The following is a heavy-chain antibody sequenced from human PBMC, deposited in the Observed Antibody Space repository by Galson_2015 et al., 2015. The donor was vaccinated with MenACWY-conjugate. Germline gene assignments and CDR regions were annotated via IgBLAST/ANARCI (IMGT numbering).Heavy chain of an antibody. D-gene: IGHD6-19*01. CDR3: VRGSSGWRGMDT. Sequence: SLRLSCAASGFTFSSYWLHWVRQAPGKGLVWVSRINTDGTTTNYADFVEGRFTISRDNARNTAFLQMNSLRAEDTAVYFCVRGSSGWRGMDTWGQGTTVTVSS. CDR2: INTDGTTT. CDR1: GFTFSSYW. J-gene: IGHJ6*02. V-gene: IGHV3-74*01.